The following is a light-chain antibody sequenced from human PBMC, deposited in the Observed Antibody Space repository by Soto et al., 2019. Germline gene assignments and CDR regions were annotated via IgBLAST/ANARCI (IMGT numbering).Light chain of an antibody. Sequence: MTQSPSTLSGSVGDRVTLSCRASQSVSSYYLAWYQQKPGQAPRLLIYDASNRATGIPARFSGSGSGTEFTLTISSLQSEDFAVYYCQQYNDWPPRITFGQGTRLEIK. J-gene: IGKJ5*01. V-gene: IGKV3D-15*01. CDR2: DAS. CDR1: QSVSSY. CDR3: QQYNDWPPRIT.